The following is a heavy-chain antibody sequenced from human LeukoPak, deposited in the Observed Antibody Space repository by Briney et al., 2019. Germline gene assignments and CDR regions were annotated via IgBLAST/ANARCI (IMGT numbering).Heavy chain of an antibody. CDR2: ISGSGGST. D-gene: IGHD5-24*01. CDR1: GFTFSNYA. CDR3: AKATGDGLNRWANY. J-gene: IGHJ4*02. V-gene: IGHV3-23*01. Sequence: GGSLRLSCAASGFTFSNYAMSWVRQAPGKGLEWVSTISGSGGSTYYADSVKGRFTISRDNSKNTLFLQMNSLRAEDTAVYYCAKATGDGLNRWANYWGQGTLVTVSS.